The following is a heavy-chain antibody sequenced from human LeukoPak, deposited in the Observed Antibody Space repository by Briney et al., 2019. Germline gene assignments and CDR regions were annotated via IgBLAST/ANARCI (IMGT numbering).Heavy chain of an antibody. CDR3: ATIPRIAVAGNHYYYGMDV. Sequence: ASVKVSCKASGYTFTSYDINWARQATGQGLEWMGWMNPNSGNTGYAQKFQGRVTMTRNTSISTAYMELSSLRSEDTAVYYCATIPRIAVAGNHYYYGMDVWGQGTTVTVSS. D-gene: IGHD6-19*01. V-gene: IGHV1-8*01. CDR2: MNPNSGNT. J-gene: IGHJ6*02. CDR1: GYTFTSYD.